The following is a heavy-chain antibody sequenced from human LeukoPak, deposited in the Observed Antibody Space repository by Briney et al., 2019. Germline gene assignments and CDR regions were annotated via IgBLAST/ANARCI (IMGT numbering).Heavy chain of an antibody. CDR1: GFTFSSYS. Sequence: GGSLRLSCEASGFTFSSYSMNWVRQAPGKGLEWVSYISTRSSTIYYADSVKGRFTISRDNAKNSLFLQMNSLRDEDTAVYYCARAIAVAGPYYFDYWGQGTLVTVSS. J-gene: IGHJ4*02. V-gene: IGHV3-48*02. D-gene: IGHD6-19*01. CDR2: ISTRSSTI. CDR3: ARAIAVAGPYYFDY.